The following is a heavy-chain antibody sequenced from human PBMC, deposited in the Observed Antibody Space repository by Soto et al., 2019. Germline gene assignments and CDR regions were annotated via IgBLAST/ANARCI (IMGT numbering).Heavy chain of an antibody. J-gene: IGHJ4*02. CDR2: INSEGSST. V-gene: IGHV3-74*01. Sequence: GGSLRLSCAASGFTFSSYWMHWVRQAPGKGLVWVSRINSEGSSTSYADSVKGRFTISRDNARNTLYLQMNSLRAEDTAVYYCAREGYDILTGYYSFYFDSWGQGTLVTVSS. CDR1: GFTFSSYW. D-gene: IGHD3-9*01. CDR3: AREGYDILTGYYSFYFDS.